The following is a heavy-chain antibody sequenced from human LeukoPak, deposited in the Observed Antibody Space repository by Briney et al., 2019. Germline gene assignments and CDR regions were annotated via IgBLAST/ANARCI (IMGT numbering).Heavy chain of an antibody. CDR3: TGRGYDILTGYKPFDY. V-gene: IGHV4-34*03. Sequence: SETLSLTCAVYGGSLSDYYWSWIRQPPGKGLEWIGEINHSGSTNYNPSLKSRVTMSVDTSKNQFSLKLSSVTAADTAVYYCTGRGYDILTGYKPFDYWGQGTLVTVSS. J-gene: IGHJ4*02. D-gene: IGHD3-9*01. CDR2: INHSGST. CDR1: GGSLSDYY.